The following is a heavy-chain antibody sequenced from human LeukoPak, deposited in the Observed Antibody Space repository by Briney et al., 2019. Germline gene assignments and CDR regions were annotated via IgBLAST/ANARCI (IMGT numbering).Heavy chain of an antibody. D-gene: IGHD1-26*01. CDR3: ARQDGTDSRLWYFDL. Sequence: GESLKISCKGSGYSFTSYWIGWVRQMPGKGLEWMGIIYPGDSDTRYSPSFQGQVTISAAKSISTAYLQWSSLQASNTAMYYCARQDGTDSRLWYFDLWGRGTLVTVSP. J-gene: IGHJ2*01. V-gene: IGHV5-51*01. CDR1: GYSFTSYW. CDR2: IYPGDSDT.